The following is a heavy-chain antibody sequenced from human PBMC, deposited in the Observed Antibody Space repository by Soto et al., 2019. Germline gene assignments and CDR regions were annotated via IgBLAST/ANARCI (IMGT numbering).Heavy chain of an antibody. V-gene: IGHV4-31*03. CDR1: GGSISSGTYY. J-gene: IGHJ4*02. CDR3: ARCLGDDYVSGSYRYRYFDF. Sequence: QVQLQEAGPGLVRPLQTLSLTCTVSGGSISSGTYYWSWIRQFPGKGLEGIGYIYHSGITYYNPSLKSRVTMSLAASRNQCLLRVSSVTAADSAVYSCARCLGDDYVSGSYRYRYFDFWGPGILLTVSS. CDR2: IYHSGIT. D-gene: IGHD3-16*02.